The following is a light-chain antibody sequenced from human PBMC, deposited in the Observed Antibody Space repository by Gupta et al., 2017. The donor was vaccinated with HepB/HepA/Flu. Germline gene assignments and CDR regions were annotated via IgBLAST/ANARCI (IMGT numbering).Light chain of an antibody. CDR2: DSN. Sequence: GQKVTISCSGSSSNIGNNYVSWYQQLPGTAPKLLIYDSNKRPSGIPDRFSASKSGTSATLGITGLQTGDEADYYCETWDSSLSAVIFGGGTKLTVL. CDR3: ETWDSSLSAVI. J-gene: IGLJ2*01. CDR1: SSNIGNNY. V-gene: IGLV1-51*01.